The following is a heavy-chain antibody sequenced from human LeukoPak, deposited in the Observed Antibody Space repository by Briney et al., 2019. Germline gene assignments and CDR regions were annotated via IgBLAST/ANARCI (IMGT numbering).Heavy chain of an antibody. V-gene: IGHV3-30*02. CDR1: GFPFSSYG. Sequence: GGSLRLSCAASGFPFSSYGMLWVRQAPGKGLEWVAFIRYDGSNKYYADSVKGRFTISRDNSKNTLYLQMNSLRAEDTAVYYCANHLGYCSGGSCYPVDYWGQGTLVTVSS. D-gene: IGHD2-15*01. CDR3: ANHLGYCSGGSCYPVDY. J-gene: IGHJ4*02. CDR2: IRYDGSNK.